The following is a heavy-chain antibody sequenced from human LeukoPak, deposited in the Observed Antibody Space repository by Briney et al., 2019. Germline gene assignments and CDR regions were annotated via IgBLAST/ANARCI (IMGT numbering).Heavy chain of an antibody. CDR1: GFTFSNYA. D-gene: IGHD3-9*01. V-gene: IGHV3-23*01. Sequence: GGSLRLSCAASGFTFSNYAMSWVRQAPGKGLEWVLAITGGGSGIYYADSMKSRFTISRDNSKNTLYLQIYSLRAEDTAVYYCAKWGDYDVLTGYYVSDYWGQGTLVTVSS. CDR2: ITGGGSGI. J-gene: IGHJ4*02. CDR3: AKWGDYDVLTGYYVSDY.